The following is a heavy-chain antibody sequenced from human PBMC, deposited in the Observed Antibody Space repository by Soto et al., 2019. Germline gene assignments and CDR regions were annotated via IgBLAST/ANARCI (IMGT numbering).Heavy chain of an antibody. J-gene: IGHJ6*02. CDR3: ANALYGSPLYGMDV. CDR2: ISGSGGST. CDR1: EFTFNSYA. D-gene: IGHD4-17*01. V-gene: IGHV3-23*01. Sequence: PLLESGGGLVQPGGSLRLSCAASEFTFNSYAMNWVRQAPGKGLEWVSGISGSGGSTYYADSVKGRFTISRDNSKNTLYLQMNSLRAEDTALYYCANALYGSPLYGMDVWGQGTTVTVSS.